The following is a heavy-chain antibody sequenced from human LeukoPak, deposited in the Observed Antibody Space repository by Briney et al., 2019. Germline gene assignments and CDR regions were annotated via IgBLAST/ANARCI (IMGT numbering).Heavy chain of an antibody. J-gene: IGHJ4*02. D-gene: IGHD6-13*01. V-gene: IGHV3-30-3*02. CDR3: AKTAAAGLATFDY. CDR2: ISYDGSNK. Sequence: PGGSLRLSCAASGFTFSSYAMHWVRQAPGKGREGVGVISYDGSNKYYADSVKGRFTISRDNSKNTLYLQMNSLRAEDTAVYYCAKTAAAGLATFDYWGQGTLVTVSS. CDR1: GFTFSSYA.